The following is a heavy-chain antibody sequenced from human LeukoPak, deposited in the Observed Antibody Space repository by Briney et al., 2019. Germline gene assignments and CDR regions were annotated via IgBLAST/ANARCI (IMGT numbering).Heavy chain of an antibody. CDR3: ASPRGYCSSTSCPYDY. D-gene: IGHD2-2*01. Sequence: SVKVSCKASGGTFSSYAISWVRQAPGQGLEWMGGFIPIFGTANYAQKFQGRVTITTDESTSTAYMELSSLRSEDTAVYYCASPRGYCSSTSCPYDYWGQGTLVTVSS. CDR2: FIPIFGTA. J-gene: IGHJ4*02. V-gene: IGHV1-69*05. CDR1: GGTFSSYA.